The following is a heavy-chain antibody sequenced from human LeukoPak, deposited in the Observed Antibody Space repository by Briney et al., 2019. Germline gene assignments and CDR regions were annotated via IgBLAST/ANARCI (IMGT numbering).Heavy chain of an antibody. CDR3: ARGINSNWPKFDF. CDR2: IYPGDSNT. Sequence: GESLKISCXGSGYSFTSYWIGWVREMPGKGLEWMGIIYPGDSNTRYSPSFQGQVTISADKSISTAYLQWSSLKASDTAMYYCARGINSNWPKFDFWGQGTLVTVSS. J-gene: IGHJ4*02. V-gene: IGHV5-51*01. CDR1: GYSFTSYW. D-gene: IGHD4-11*01.